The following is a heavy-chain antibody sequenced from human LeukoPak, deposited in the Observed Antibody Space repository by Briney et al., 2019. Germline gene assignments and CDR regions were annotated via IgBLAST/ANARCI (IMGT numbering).Heavy chain of an antibody. CDR1: GFTFSSYG. Sequence: HPGGSLRLSCAASGFTFSSYGTHWVRQAPGKGLEWVAVISYDGSNKYYADSVKGRFTISRDNSKNTLYLQMNSLRAEDTAVYYCARTGITGIPSRGYYFDYWGQGTLVTVSS. CDR3: ARTGITGIPSRGYYFDY. CDR2: ISYDGSNK. D-gene: IGHD1-20*01. V-gene: IGHV3-30*03. J-gene: IGHJ4*02.